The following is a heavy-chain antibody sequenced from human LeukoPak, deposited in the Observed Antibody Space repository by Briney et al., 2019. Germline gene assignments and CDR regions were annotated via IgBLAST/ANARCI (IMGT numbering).Heavy chain of an antibody. CDR1: GFTFSASA. J-gene: IGHJ6*03. V-gene: IGHV3-23*01. Sequence: GGSLRLSCAASGFTFSASAMNWVRQAPGMGLDWVSQISGSGGGTYYADSVKGRFTISRDNSKNTLYLQLNSLRVEDTAVYYCAKNRGAGSHYYYHMNVWGKGTTVTVSS. D-gene: IGHD1-26*01. CDR3: AKNRGAGSHYYYHMNV. CDR2: ISGSGGGT.